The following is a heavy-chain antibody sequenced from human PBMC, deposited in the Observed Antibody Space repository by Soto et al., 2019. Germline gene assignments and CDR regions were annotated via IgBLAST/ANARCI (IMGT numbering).Heavy chain of an antibody. V-gene: IGHV4-39*01. D-gene: IGHD5-12*01. J-gene: IGHJ4*02. Sequence: TSETLSLTCTVSGGSISSRGYYWGWIRQPPGKGLEGIGTIYFSGSTYYNPSPKSRVTLSVDTSKNQFSLKLSSVTAADTALYYCARAQNLEMATPWGQGTLVTGSS. CDR3: ARAQNLEMATP. CDR1: GGSISSRGYY. CDR2: IYFSGST.